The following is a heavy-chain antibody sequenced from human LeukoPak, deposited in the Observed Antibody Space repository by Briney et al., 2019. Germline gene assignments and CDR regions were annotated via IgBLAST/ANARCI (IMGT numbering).Heavy chain of an antibody. CDR2: LSYSGSS. CDR1: GGSISSNSYY. D-gene: IGHD5-24*01. J-gene: IGHJ4*02. V-gene: IGHV4-39*07. CDR3: ARATATPELDY. Sequence: PSETLSLTCTVSGGSISSNSYYWGWIRQPPGKGLEWIGSLSYSGSSYYTPSLKSRVIISVDTSKNQFSLKLSSVTAADTAMYYCARATATPELDYWGQGTLSPSPQ.